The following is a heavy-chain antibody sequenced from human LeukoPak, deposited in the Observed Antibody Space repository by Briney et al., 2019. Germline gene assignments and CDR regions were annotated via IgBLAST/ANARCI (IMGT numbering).Heavy chain of an antibody. CDR1: GFTFSNYA. CDR2: ISYDGKNT. Sequence: GGSLRLSCAASGFTFSNYAIHWVRQAPGKGLEWVAVISYDGKNTYYADSVKGRFTISRDNSKNTLYLQMNSLRPEDTAVYYCATQVIVVVITSPADYWGQGTLVTVSS. V-gene: IGHV3-30*04. J-gene: IGHJ4*02. CDR3: ATQVIVVVITSPADY. D-gene: IGHD3-22*01.